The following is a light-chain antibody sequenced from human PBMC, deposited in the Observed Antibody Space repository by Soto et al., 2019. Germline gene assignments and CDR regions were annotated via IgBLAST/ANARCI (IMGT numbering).Light chain of an antibody. Sequence: DIQITHSSPSLSASVLYRVTITCRASQDVGKWLAWYQQKPGKAPTLLIHGASSLQSGVPPRYSGSGYGTDFTLTISSLQPEDFATYYCQQANSFPITFGQGTRLEIK. V-gene: IGKV1-12*01. CDR1: QDVGKW. CDR2: GAS. CDR3: QQANSFPIT. J-gene: IGKJ5*01.